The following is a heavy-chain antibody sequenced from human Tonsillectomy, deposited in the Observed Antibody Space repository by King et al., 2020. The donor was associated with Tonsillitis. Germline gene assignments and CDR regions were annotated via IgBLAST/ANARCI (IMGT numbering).Heavy chain of an antibody. CDR1: GFTFSSYA. Sequence: DVQLVESGGGLVQPGGSLRLSCAASGFTFSSYAMSWVRQAPGKGLEWVSAISGSGGSTYYADSVKGRFTISRDNSTNTLYLQMKSLRAEDTAVYYCAKGYSWELRLGPNFDYWGQGTLVTVSS. CDR2: ISGSGGST. CDR3: AKGYSWELRLGPNFDY. V-gene: IGHV3-23*04. J-gene: IGHJ4*02. D-gene: IGHD1-26*01.